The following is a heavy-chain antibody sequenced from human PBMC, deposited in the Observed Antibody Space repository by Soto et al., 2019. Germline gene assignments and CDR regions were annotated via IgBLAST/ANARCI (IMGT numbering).Heavy chain of an antibody. CDR3: AKFHYDYIWGSYGDAFDI. Sequence: PGGSLRLSCAASGVTFSSYAMSWVRQAPGKGLEWVSAISGSGGSTYYADSVKGRFTISRDNSKNTLYLQMNSLRAEDTAVYYCAKFHYDYIWGSYGDAFDIWGQGTMVTVSS. CDR2: ISGSGGST. D-gene: IGHD3-16*01. CDR1: GVTFSSYA. J-gene: IGHJ3*02. V-gene: IGHV3-23*01.